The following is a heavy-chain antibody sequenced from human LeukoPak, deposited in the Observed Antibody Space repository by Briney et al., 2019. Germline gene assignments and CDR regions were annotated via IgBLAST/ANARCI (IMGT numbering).Heavy chain of an antibody. CDR2: ISAYNGNT. CDR1: GYTFTSYG. D-gene: IGHD6-13*01. CDR3: ARCIAAAGARYYGMDV. Sequence: ASVKVSCKASGYTFTSYGISWVRQAPGQGLEWMGWISAYNGNTNYAQKLQGRVTMTTDTSTSTAYMELSSLRSDDTAVYYCARCIAAAGARYYGMDVWGKGTTVTVSS. J-gene: IGHJ6*04. V-gene: IGHV1-18*04.